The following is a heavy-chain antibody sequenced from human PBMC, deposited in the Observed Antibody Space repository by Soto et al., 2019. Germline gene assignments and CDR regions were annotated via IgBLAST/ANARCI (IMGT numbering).Heavy chain of an antibody. J-gene: IGHJ6*03. CDR3: ARDGGDYMDV. V-gene: IGHV4-59*01. CDR1: GGSISSYY. D-gene: IGHD3-16*01. Sequence: SETLSLACTVSGGSISSYYWSWIRQPPGKGLEWIGYIYYSGSTNYNPSLKSRVTISVDTSKNQFSLKLSSVTAADTAVYYCARDGGDYMDVWGKATTVTVSS. CDR2: IYYSGST.